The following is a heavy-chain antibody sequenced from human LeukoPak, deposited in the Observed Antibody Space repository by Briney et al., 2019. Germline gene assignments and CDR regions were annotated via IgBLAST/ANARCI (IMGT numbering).Heavy chain of an antibody. Sequence: GGSLRLSCAASGFSFSSYSMNWVRQAPGKGLEWVSYISSSSSIYYADSVKGRFTISRDNAKNSVYLQMNSLRAEDTAVYYCASLSLRWSDYWGQGTLVTVSS. CDR1: GFSFSSYS. CDR3: ASLSLRWSDY. J-gene: IGHJ4*02. V-gene: IGHV3-48*04. D-gene: IGHD4-23*01. CDR2: ISSSSSI.